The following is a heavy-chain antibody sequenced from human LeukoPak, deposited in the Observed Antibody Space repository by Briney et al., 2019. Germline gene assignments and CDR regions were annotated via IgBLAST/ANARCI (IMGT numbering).Heavy chain of an antibody. V-gene: IGHV3-30-3*01. Sequence: GGSLTLSCAASGFTFSSYAMHWVRQDPGKGLEWVAVISYDGSNKYYDDSVTGRFTTSRDNSKDPLYLQMNSLGAEDTAVYYCARDPLRYSSGYYGMVVLGQGTTVTVSS. J-gene: IGHJ6*02. CDR2: ISYDGSNK. D-gene: IGHD6-19*01. CDR1: GFTFSSYA. CDR3: ARDPLRYSSGYYGMVV.